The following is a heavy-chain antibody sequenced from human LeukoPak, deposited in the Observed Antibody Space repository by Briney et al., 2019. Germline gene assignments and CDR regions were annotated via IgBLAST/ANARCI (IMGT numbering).Heavy chain of an antibody. V-gene: IGHV4-61*01. Sequence: SETLSLTCTVSGGSISSSSYYWGWIRQPPGKGLEWIGYIYYSGSTNYNPSLKSRVTISVDTSKNQFSLKLSSVTAADTAVYYCAREVRDCSSTSCYIGVDYWGQGTLVTVSS. CDR2: IYYSGST. CDR1: GGSISSSSYY. CDR3: AREVRDCSSTSCYIGVDY. J-gene: IGHJ4*02. D-gene: IGHD2-2*02.